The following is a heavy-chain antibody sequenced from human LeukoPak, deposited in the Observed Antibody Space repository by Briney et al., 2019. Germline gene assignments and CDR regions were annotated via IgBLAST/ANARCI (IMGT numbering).Heavy chain of an antibody. J-gene: IGHJ6*02. CDR2: INHSGST. CDR1: GGSFSGYY. CDR3: ARRYRSRYCTNGVCYGMDV. D-gene: IGHD2-8*01. V-gene: IGHV4-34*01. Sequence: SETLSLTCAVYGGSFSGYYWSWIRQPPGKGLEWIGEINHSGSTNYNPSLKSRVTISVDTSKNQFSLKLSSVTAADTAVYYCARRYRSRYCTNGVCYGMDVWGQGTTVTDSS.